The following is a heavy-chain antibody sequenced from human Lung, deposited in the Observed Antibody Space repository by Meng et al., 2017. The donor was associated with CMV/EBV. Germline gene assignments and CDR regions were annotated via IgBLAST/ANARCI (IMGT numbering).Heavy chain of an antibody. D-gene: IGHD2-2*01. J-gene: IGHJ6*02. V-gene: IGHV1-8*01. CDR1: GYTFTSYD. CDR2: RNPNSGNT. CDR3: ACAVHCIGTTCFFYPMDV. Sequence: ASVNVSCKASGYTFTSYDISWVRQAPGQGLEWMGWRNPNSGNTDSAQNFQGRVTMTRNTSIRTAYMEPSSLRSEDTAVYYCACAVHCIGTTCFFYPMDVWGQGTTVTVSS.